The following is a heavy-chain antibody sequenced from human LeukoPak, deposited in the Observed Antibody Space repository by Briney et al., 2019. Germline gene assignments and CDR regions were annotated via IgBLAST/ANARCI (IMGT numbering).Heavy chain of an antibody. CDR3: ARACSSSRGDNWFDP. J-gene: IGHJ5*02. CDR2: MNPNSGNT. Sequence: GASVKASCKASGYTFTSYDINWVRQATGQGLEWMGWMNPNSGNTGYAQKFQGRVTMTRNTSISTAYMELSSLRSEDTAVYYCARACSSSRGDNWFDPWGQGTLVTVSS. V-gene: IGHV1-8*01. D-gene: IGHD6-6*01. CDR1: GYTFTSYD.